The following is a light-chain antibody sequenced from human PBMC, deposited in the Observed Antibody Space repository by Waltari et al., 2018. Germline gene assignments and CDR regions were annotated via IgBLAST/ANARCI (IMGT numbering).Light chain of an antibody. CDR3: QQSYSTPLT. J-gene: IGKJ4*01. CDR2: AAS. Sequence: DIQMTQSPSSLSASVGDRVTITCRASQRISSYLNWYQQKPGKAPKLLIYAASSLQSGVPSRFSDSGSGTDFTLTISSLQPEDFATYYCQQSYSTPLTFGGGTKVEIK. CDR1: QRISSY. V-gene: IGKV1-39*01.